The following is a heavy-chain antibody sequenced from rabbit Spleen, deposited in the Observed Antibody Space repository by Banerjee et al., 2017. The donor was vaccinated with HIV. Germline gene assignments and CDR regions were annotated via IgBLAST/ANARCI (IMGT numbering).Heavy chain of an antibody. V-gene: IGHV1S7*01. CDR3: AREDVGGSVSL. D-gene: IGHD1-1*01. J-gene: IGHJ3*01. Sequence: QQLEESGGGLVQPGGSLTLSCKAFGFTISGYWMNWVRQAPGKGLEWIGIIYPITETTYYANWVNGRFTISSDNAQNTVDLQMNSLTAADTATYFCAREDVGGSVSLWGQGTLVTVS. CDR2: IYPITETT. CDR1: GFTISGYW.